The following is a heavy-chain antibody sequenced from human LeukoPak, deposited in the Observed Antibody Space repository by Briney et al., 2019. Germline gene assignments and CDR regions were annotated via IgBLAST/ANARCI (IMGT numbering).Heavy chain of an antibody. D-gene: IGHD3-22*01. CDR3: ARRADYYDSSGSFDY. CDR2: MSSSSSTI. V-gene: IGHV3-48*01. J-gene: IGHJ4*02. CDR1: GFTFSTYS. Sequence: GGSLRLSCAASGFTFSTYSMNWVRQAPGKGREWVSYMSSSSSTIYYSDSVKGRFTISRDNAKNSLYLQMNSLRAKDTGVYYCARRADYYDSSGSFDYWGQGTLVTVSS.